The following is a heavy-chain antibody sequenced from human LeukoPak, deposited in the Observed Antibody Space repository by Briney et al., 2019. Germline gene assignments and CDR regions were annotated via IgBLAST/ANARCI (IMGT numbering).Heavy chain of an antibody. D-gene: IGHD6-19*01. V-gene: IGHV3-74*01. J-gene: IGHJ4*02. CDR2: INSDGSST. Sequence: GGSLRLSCAASGFTFSSYWMHWVRQAPGKGLVWVSRINSDGSSTSYADSVKGRLTISRDNAKNTLYLQMNSLRAEDTAVYYCAKGPLIAVAGTTWDHWGQGTLVTVSS. CDR1: GFTFSSYW. CDR3: AKGPLIAVAGTTWDH.